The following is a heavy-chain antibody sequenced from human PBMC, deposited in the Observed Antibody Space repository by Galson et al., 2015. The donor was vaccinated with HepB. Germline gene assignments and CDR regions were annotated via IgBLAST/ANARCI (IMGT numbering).Heavy chain of an antibody. D-gene: IGHD3-3*01. CDR2: ISYDGSNK. Sequence: SLRLSCAASGFTFSSYAMHWVRQAPGKGLEWVAVISYDGSNKYYADSVKGRFTISRDNSKNTLYLQMNSLRAEDTAVYYRARDGSGYSHDYWGQGTLVTVSS. V-gene: IGHV3-30*04. CDR1: GFTFSSYA. CDR3: ARDGSGYSHDY. J-gene: IGHJ4*02.